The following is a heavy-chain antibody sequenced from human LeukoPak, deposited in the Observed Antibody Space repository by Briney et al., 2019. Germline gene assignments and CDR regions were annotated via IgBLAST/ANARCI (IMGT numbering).Heavy chain of an antibody. CDR3: ARDWAQYYYDSSGSDY. Sequence: ASVTVSCKASGYTFTSYGISWVRQAPGQGLEWMGWISAYNGNTNYAQKLQGRVTMTTDTSTSTAYMELRSLRSGDTAVYYCARDWAQYYYDSSGSDYWGQGTLVTVSS. D-gene: IGHD3-22*01. V-gene: IGHV1-18*01. J-gene: IGHJ4*02. CDR1: GYTFTSYG. CDR2: ISAYNGNT.